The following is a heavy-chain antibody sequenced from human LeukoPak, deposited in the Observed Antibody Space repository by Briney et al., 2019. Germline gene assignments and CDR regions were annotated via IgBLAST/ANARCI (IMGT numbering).Heavy chain of an antibody. CDR1: GGTFSSYA. CDR2: IIPIFGTA. V-gene: IGHV1-69*05. D-gene: IGHD1-26*01. CDR3: ARGRDVGSGSYYVLRYAFDI. J-gene: IGHJ3*02. Sequence: GASVKVSCKASGGTFSSYAISWVRQAPGQGLEWMGGIIPIFGTANYAQKFQGRVTITTDESTSTAYMELSSLRSEDTAVYYCARGRDVGSGSYYVLRYAFDIWGQGTMVTVSS.